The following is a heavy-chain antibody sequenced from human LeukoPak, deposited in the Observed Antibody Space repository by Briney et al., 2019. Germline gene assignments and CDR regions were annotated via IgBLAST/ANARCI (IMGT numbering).Heavy chain of an antibody. J-gene: IGHJ4*02. CDR3: ARGGRGLSYGSDY. CDR1: GFTFSSYA. V-gene: IGHV3-30-3*01. D-gene: IGHD5-18*01. Sequence: PGGSLRLSCAASGFTFSSYAMHWVRQAPGKGLEWVAVISYDGGNKYYADSVKGRFTISRDNSKNTLYLQMNSLRAEDSAVYYCARGGRGLSYGSDYWGQGTLVTVSS. CDR2: ISYDGGNK.